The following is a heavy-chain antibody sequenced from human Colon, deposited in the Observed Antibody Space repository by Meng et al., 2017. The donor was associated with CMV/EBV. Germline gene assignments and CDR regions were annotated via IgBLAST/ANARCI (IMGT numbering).Heavy chain of an antibody. V-gene: IGHV1-2*02. CDR2: INSNSDGT. D-gene: IGHD6-6*01. CDR1: GYTFTDYY. J-gene: IGHJ4*02. CDR3: ARGHASSSSFDY. Sequence: ALVKVSCKASGYTFTDYYIFWVRQAPGQGLEWLGWINSNSDGTNYAQKFQGRVTMTRDTSISTAYMELSRLMSDDTVLYYCARGHASSSSFDYWGQGTLVTVSS.